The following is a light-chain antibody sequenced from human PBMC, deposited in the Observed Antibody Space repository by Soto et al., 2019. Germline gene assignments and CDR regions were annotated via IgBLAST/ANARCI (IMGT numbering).Light chain of an antibody. CDR1: QSISNY. Sequence: DIQMTQSPSSLSASVGDRVTITCRASQSISNYLIWYQQKPGKAPKLLIYLASSLQSGGPSRFSGSGSGTDFTLTISSLQPEDFASYYCQQYTSYYTFGQGTKLEIK. J-gene: IGKJ2*01. CDR3: QQYTSYYT. CDR2: LAS. V-gene: IGKV1-39*01.